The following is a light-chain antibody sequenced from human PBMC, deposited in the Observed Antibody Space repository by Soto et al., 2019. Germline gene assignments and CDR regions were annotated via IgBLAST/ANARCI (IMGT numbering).Light chain of an antibody. CDR1: QSISTH. V-gene: IGKV1-39*01. Sequence: DIQMTQSPSSLSASVGDRVSITCRASQSISTHLSWYQQKPGKAPKLLIYAASSLQSWVPSRLTGSGSGTDFTLTISSLQPEDFATYYCQQSYTSWWTFGQGTKVDIK. CDR2: AAS. CDR3: QQSYTSWWT. J-gene: IGKJ1*01.